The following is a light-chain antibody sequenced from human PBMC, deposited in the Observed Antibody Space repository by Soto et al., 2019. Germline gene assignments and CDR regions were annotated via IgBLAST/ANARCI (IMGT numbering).Light chain of an antibody. CDR3: LQYKAYST. J-gene: IGKJ1*01. V-gene: IGKV1-5*01. Sequence: DIQMTQSPSTLSASVGDRVTLTCLAGQSVSNWLAWYQQKPGKAPKLLIYDVSSLKSGVPSRFSGSGSGTEFALTISSLQPDDFATYYRLQYKAYSTFRQGNKVEIK. CDR1: QSVSNW. CDR2: DVS.